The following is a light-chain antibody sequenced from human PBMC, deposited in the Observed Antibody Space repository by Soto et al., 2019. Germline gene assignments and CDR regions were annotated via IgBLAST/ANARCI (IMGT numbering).Light chain of an antibody. CDR1: HSVRSS. Sequence: EIVMTQSPATLSVSPGERATLSCRGSHSVRSSLAWYQQKPGQAPRLLIHGASTRATGIPGRFSGNGSGTAFTLIISSLQSEDFAVYYCQQYNEWPETFGHGTRVEIK. V-gene: IGKV3-15*01. CDR3: QQYNEWPET. CDR2: GAS. J-gene: IGKJ1*01.